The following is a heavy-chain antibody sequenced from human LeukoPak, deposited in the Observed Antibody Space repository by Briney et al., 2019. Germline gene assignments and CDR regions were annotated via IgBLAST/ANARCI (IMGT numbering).Heavy chain of an antibody. CDR2: ISYGGSNK. Sequence: GGSLRLSCAASGFTFSSYGMHWVRQAPGKGLEWVAVISYGGSNKYYADSVKGRFTISRDNSKNTLYLQMNSLRAEDTAVYYCAKVARYSYGPNYYYGMDVWGQGTTVTVSS. J-gene: IGHJ6*02. CDR1: GFTFSSYG. V-gene: IGHV3-30*18. D-gene: IGHD5-18*01. CDR3: AKVARYSYGPNYYYGMDV.